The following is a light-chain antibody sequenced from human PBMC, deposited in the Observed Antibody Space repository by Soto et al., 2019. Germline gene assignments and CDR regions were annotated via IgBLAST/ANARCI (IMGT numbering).Light chain of an antibody. J-gene: IGLJ1*01. V-gene: IGLV2-23*01. CDR3: CSYAGSSTLV. CDR1: SSDVGGYNL. Sequence: QSALTQPASVSGSPGQSITISCTGTSSDVGGYNLVSWYQQQPDKAPKLMPSGVSNRYSGSKFGNTASLTISGLQAEDEGDYYCCSYAGSSTLVFGTGTKLTVL.